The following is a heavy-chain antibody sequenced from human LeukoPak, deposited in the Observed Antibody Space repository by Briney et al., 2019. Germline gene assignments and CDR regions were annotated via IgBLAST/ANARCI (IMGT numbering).Heavy chain of an antibody. CDR1: GGSISSDY. Sequence: SETLSLTCTVSGGSISSDYWSWTRQPAGKGLEWIGRIFTSGSTSYNPSLKSRVTMSLDTSKNQFSLKLSPVTAAGTAVYFCSRGGANDLWGQGTLVTVSS. J-gene: IGHJ5*02. D-gene: IGHD4/OR15-4a*01. CDR3: SRGGANDL. CDR2: IFTSGST. V-gene: IGHV4-4*07.